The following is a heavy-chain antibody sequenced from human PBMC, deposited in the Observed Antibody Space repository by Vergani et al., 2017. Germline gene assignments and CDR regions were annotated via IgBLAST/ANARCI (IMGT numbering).Heavy chain of an antibody. CDR3: TRGIAVAGVGVDY. CDR2: ISWNAGMI. D-gene: IGHD6-19*01. CDR1: GFSFDEYV. Sequence: EVHLVESGGGLVQPGRSLRLSCAASGFSFDEYVMHWVRQVPGKGLEWVSGISWNAGMIAYADSVKGRFTISRDNAKNTLYLEMNSLRAEDTAVYYCTRGIAVAGVGVDYWGQGTVVTVSS. V-gene: IGHV3-9*01. J-gene: IGHJ4*02.